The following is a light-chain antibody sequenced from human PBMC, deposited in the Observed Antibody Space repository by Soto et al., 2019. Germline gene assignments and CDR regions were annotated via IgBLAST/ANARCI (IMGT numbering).Light chain of an antibody. CDR2: RNN. Sequence: QSVLTQPPSASETPGQRVTISCSGNSSSVGFDYVDWYQHVPGAAPKLLIYRNNLRPPGVPDRFSGSKSGTSASLAISGLRTEDEAVYYCATRDDSLFVVFGGGTKLTVL. V-gene: IGLV1-47*01. CDR1: SSSVGFDY. CDR3: ATRDDSLFVV. J-gene: IGLJ2*01.